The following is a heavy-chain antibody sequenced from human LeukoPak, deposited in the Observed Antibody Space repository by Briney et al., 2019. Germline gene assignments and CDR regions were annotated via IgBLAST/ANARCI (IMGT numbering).Heavy chain of an antibody. V-gene: IGHV1-18*01. CDR2: LSAHNGHT. CDR1: GYIFISYG. CDR3: ARGGDSEYDYLPSFDY. Sequence: GASVKVSCKASGYIFISYGISWVRQAPGQGLEWMGWLSAHNGHTNYAQKFQGRVTMTTDTSPSTAYMELRSPRSDDTAVYYCARGGDSEYDYLPSFDYWGQGTLVTVSS. D-gene: IGHD5-12*01. J-gene: IGHJ4*02.